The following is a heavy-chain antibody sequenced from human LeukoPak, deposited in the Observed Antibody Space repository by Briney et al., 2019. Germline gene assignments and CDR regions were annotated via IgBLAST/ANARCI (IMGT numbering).Heavy chain of an antibody. D-gene: IGHD4-23*01. Sequence: GGSLRLSCAASGFTFSSYSMNWVRQAPGKGLEWVSSISSSSSYIYYADSVKGRFTISRDNAKNSLYLQMNSLRAEDTAVYYCARRVGGVYQTDYWGQGTLVTVSS. V-gene: IGHV3-21*01. CDR3: ARRVGGVYQTDY. J-gene: IGHJ4*02. CDR1: GFTFSSYS. CDR2: ISSSSSYI.